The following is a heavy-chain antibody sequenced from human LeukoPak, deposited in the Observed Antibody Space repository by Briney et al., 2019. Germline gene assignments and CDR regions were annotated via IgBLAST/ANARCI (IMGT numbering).Heavy chain of an antibody. D-gene: IGHD6-13*01. CDR3: ARRIAASGRVDY. V-gene: IGHV5-51*01. J-gene: IGHJ4*02. Sequence: GESLKISCKGSRYSFTSYWIGWVRQMPGKGLEWMGVIYPSDSDTRYSPSFQGQVTISVDKSINTAYLQWSSLKASDTAIYYRARRIAASGRVDYWGQGTLVTVSS. CDR1: RYSFTSYW. CDR2: IYPSDSDT.